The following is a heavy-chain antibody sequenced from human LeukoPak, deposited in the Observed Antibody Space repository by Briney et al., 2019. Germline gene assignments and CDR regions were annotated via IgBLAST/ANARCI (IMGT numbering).Heavy chain of an antibody. CDR3: AKDISGYSSGWYYFDY. J-gene: IGHJ4*02. Sequence: GGSLRLSCAASGFTFDDYAMHWVRQAPGKSLEWVSGISWNSGSIGYADSVKGRFTISRDNAKNSLYLQMNSLRAEDTALYYCAKDISGYSSGWYYFDYWGQGTLVTVSS. D-gene: IGHD6-19*01. CDR2: ISWNSGSI. CDR1: GFTFDDYA. V-gene: IGHV3-9*01.